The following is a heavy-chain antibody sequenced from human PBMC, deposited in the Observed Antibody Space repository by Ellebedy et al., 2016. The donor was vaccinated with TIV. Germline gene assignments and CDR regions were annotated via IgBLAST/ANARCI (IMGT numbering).Heavy chain of an antibody. Sequence: SETLSLTXAVYGGSFSGYYWSWIRQPPGKGLEWIGEINHSGSTNYNPSLKSRVTISVDTSKNQFSLKLSSVTAADTAVYYCARVPYSSSSEGGYYFDYWGQGTLVTVSS. CDR2: INHSGST. CDR3: ARVPYSSSSEGGYYFDY. CDR1: GGSFSGYY. V-gene: IGHV4-34*01. J-gene: IGHJ4*02. D-gene: IGHD6-6*01.